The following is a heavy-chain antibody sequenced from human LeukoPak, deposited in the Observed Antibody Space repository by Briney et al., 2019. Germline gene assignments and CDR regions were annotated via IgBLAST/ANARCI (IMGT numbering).Heavy chain of an antibody. D-gene: IGHD6-13*01. Sequence: GGSLRLSCAASGFTFSSYWMSWVRQAPGKGLEWVANIKQDGSEKYYVDSVKGRFTISRDNSKNTLYLQMNSLRAEDTAVYYCAKEGIIAAAVPDYWGQGTLVTVSS. V-gene: IGHV3-7*01. CDR3: AKEGIIAAAVPDY. J-gene: IGHJ4*02. CDR2: IKQDGSEK. CDR1: GFTFSSYW.